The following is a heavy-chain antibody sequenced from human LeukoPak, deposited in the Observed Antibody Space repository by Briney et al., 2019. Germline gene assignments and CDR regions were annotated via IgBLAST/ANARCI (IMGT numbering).Heavy chain of an antibody. D-gene: IGHD6-19*01. Sequence: ASESLSLTCTVSGGSTSRYYWSWIRQPPGEGLEWIGYIYYSGSTNYNPSLKSRVTISVDTSKNQFSLKLSSVTAADTAVYYCARDAYSSGFFFDYWGQGTLVTVSS. V-gene: IGHV4-59*01. CDR3: ARDAYSSGFFFDY. J-gene: IGHJ4*02. CDR2: IYYSGST. CDR1: GGSTSRYY.